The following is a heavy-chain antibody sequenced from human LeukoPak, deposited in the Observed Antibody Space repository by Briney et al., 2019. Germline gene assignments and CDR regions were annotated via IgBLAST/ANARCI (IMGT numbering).Heavy chain of an antibody. CDR3: ARDSGSGWYYLD. V-gene: IGHV1-8*01. J-gene: IGHJ4*02. CDR2: MNPNSGNT. D-gene: IGHD6-19*01. Sequence: ASVKVSCKASGYTFTSYDINWVRQATGQGLEWMGWMNPNSGNTGYAQNFQGRVTITRDTSANTVYMELSSLRSEDTAVYYCARDSGSGWYYLDGGQGTLVTVSS. CDR1: GYTFTSYD.